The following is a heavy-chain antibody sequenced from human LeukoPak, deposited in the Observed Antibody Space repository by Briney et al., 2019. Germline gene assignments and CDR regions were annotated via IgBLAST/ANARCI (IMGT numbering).Heavy chain of an antibody. D-gene: IGHD3-22*01. CDR1: GYTFSNYD. CDR2: ISAYNGDT. Sequence: DSVKVSCTASGYTFSNYDITWVRQAPGQGLEWLGWISAYNGDTNYAQKLQGRVTMTTDTSTGTAYMELRSLRSDDTAVYYCARHYYDSGGYNSAFDYWGQGTLVTVSS. CDR3: ARHYYDSGGYNSAFDY. V-gene: IGHV1-18*01. J-gene: IGHJ4*02.